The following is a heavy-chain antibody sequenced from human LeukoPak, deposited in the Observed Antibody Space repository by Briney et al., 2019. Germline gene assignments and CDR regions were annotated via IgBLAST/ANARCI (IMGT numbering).Heavy chain of an antibody. CDR3: ARRGWGVYCSGGSCRDSAWFDP. J-gene: IGHJ5*02. V-gene: IGHV3-30-3*01. Sequence: PGGSLRLSCAASGFTFSSYAMHWVRQAPGKGLEWVAVISYDGSNKYYADSVKGRFTISRDNSKNTLYLQMNSLRAEDTAVYYCARRGWGVYCSGGSCRDSAWFDPWGQGTLVTVSS. D-gene: IGHD2-15*01. CDR2: ISYDGSNK. CDR1: GFTFSSYA.